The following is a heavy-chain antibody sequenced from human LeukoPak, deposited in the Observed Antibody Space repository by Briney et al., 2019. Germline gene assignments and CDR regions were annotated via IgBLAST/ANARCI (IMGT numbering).Heavy chain of an antibody. V-gene: IGHV4-39*01. CDR2: IYYSGST. J-gene: IGHJ4*02. CDR1: GGSISSSSYY. D-gene: IGHD2-2*01. Sequence: SETLSLTCTVSGGSISSSSYYWGWIRQPPGKGLEWIGSIYYSGSTYYNPSLKSRVTISVDTSKNQFSLKLSSVTAADTAVYYCARFEVVPAAIDYWGQGTLVTVSS. CDR3: ARFEVVPAAIDY.